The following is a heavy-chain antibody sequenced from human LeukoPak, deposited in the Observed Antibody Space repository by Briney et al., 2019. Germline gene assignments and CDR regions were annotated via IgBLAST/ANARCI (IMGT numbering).Heavy chain of an antibody. CDR1: GYTFTGYY. D-gene: IGHD1-26*01. Sequence: ASVKVSCKASGYTFTGYYMHWVRQAPGQGLEWMGWINPNSGGTNYAQKFQGRVTMTRDTSISTAYMELSRLRSDDTAVYYCARSKTYIVGATDYWDQGTLVTVSS. CDR2: INPNSGGT. J-gene: IGHJ4*02. V-gene: IGHV1-2*02. CDR3: ARSKTYIVGATDY.